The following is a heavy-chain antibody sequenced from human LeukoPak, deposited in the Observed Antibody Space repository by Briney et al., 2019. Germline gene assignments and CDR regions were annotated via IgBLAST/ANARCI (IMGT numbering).Heavy chain of an antibody. J-gene: IGHJ3*02. CDR1: GFTFDDYA. V-gene: IGHV3-9*03. CDR3: AKDSGAGQLAGDAFDI. CDR2: ISWNSGSI. D-gene: IGHD6-6*01. Sequence: GGSLRLSCAASGFTFDDYAMHWVRQAPGKGLEWVSGISWNSGSIGYADSVKGRFTISRDNAKNSLYLQMNSLRAEDMALYYCAKDSGAGQLAGDAFDIWGQGTMVTVSS.